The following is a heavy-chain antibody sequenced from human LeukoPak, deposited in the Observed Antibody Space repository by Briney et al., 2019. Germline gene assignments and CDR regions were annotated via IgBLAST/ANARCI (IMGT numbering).Heavy chain of an antibody. CDR3: ATSGTISSFDY. CDR2: FDPEDGET. Sequence: ASVKVSCKASGYTFTSYGISWVRQAPGQGLEWMGGFDPEDGETIYAQKFQGRVTMTEDTSTDTAYMELSSLRSEDTAVYYCATSGTISSFDYWGQGTLVTVSS. CDR1: GYTFTSYG. J-gene: IGHJ4*02. V-gene: IGHV1-24*01. D-gene: IGHD3-9*01.